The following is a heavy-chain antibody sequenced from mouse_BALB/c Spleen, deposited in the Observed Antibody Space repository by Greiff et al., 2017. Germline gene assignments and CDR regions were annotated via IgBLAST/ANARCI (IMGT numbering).Heavy chain of an antibody. CDR3: ARNLESTMITGFAY. Sequence: VQLVESGPGLVQPSQSLSITCTVSGFSLTSYGVHWVRQSPGKGLEWLGVIWSGGSTDYNAAFISRLSISKDNSKSQVFFKMNSLQADDTAIYYCARNLESTMITGFAYWGQGTLVAVSA. CDR2: IWSGGST. J-gene: IGHJ3*01. V-gene: IGHV2-4-1*01. CDR1: GFSLTSYG. D-gene: IGHD2-4*01.